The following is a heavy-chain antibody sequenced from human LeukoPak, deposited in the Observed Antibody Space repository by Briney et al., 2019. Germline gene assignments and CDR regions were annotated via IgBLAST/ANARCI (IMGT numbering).Heavy chain of an antibody. CDR2: IYSGGST. Sequence: PGGSLRLSCAASGFTVSSNYMSWVRQAPGKGLEWVSVIYSGGSTYYADSVKGRFTISRDNSKNTLYLQMNSLRAEDTAVYYCARGQREWGLEQWLVPYFDYWGQGTLVTVSS. J-gene: IGHJ4*02. D-gene: IGHD6-19*01. V-gene: IGHV3-66*01. CDR3: ARGQREWGLEQWLVPYFDY. CDR1: GFTVSSNY.